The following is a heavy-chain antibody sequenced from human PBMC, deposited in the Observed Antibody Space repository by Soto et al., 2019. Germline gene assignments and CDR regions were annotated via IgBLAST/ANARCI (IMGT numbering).Heavy chain of an antibody. J-gene: IGHJ3*02. D-gene: IGHD2-15*01. Sequence: SETLSLTCSVSCVSIGSHFWSWIRQAPGKGPELVGYIYHTVNTKYNPALKSRVTISMGTSKNQLSLQLSSVTAADTAVYYCARLQYTVVTALDIWGQGTMVTVSS. CDR1: CVSIGSHF. V-gene: IGHV4-59*11. CDR2: IYHTVNT. CDR3: ARLQYTVVTALDI.